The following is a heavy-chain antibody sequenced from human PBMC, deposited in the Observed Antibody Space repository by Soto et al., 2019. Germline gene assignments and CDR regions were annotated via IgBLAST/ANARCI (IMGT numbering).Heavy chain of an antibody. Sequence: QLQLQESGPGLVMPSETLSLTCTVSGDSISGSPYFWGWIRQPPGKSLEWIGSIFYAGYTLYTPSLSSRVTISVDTSKNQFSLNLASVAAADTATYFCARLQAAVPHYWGQGTLVTVSS. CDR3: ARLQAAVPHY. CDR1: GDSISGSPYF. V-gene: IGHV4-39*01. CDR2: IFYAGYT. J-gene: IGHJ4*02. D-gene: IGHD6-13*01.